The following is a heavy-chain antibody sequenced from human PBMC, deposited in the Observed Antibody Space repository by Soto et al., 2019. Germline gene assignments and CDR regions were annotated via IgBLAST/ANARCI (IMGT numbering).Heavy chain of an antibody. J-gene: IGHJ4*02. CDR1: GFTFSNYG. CDR3: AKDLGYDGSGIEI. V-gene: IGHV3-23*01. D-gene: IGHD3-10*01. CDR2: TSGSGDTT. Sequence: EVQLLESGGGLVQPGGSLRLSCTVSGFTFSNYGMSWARQAPGKGLEWVSATSGSGDTTYYADSVKGRFSISRDNSKNTLYVQMNSLRADDTAVYYCAKDLGYDGSGIEIWGQGTLVTVSP.